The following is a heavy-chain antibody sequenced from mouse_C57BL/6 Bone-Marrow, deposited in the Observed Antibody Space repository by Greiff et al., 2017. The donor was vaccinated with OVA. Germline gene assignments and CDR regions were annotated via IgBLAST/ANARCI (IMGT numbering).Heavy chain of an antibody. J-gene: IGHJ4*01. CDR1: GFNFNDYY. CDR3: ASAGNCGSRDYARDY. CDR2: IDPDNGDT. V-gene: IGHV14-4*01. D-gene: IGHD1-1*01. Sequence: EVQLQESGAELVRPGASVKLSCTASGFNFNDYYMHWVKQRPEQGLEWIGWIDPDNGDTEYASKFQGKATITADTSSNTAYLQLSSLTSVDTAVYYGASAGNCGSRDYARDYWGQGTSVTVSS.